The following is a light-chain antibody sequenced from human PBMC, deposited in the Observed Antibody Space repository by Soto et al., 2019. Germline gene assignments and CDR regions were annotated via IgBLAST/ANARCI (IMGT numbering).Light chain of an antibody. CDR3: QQYGSSPGVT. J-gene: IGKJ3*01. CDR2: GAS. CDR1: QSVSSSY. Sequence: EIVLTQSPGTLSLSPGERATLSCRASQSVSSSYLAWYQQKPGQAPRLLIYGASSRATGIPDRFSGSGSGTDFTLTIRRLEPEDFAVYYCQQYGSSPGVTFGPGTKVD. V-gene: IGKV3-20*01.